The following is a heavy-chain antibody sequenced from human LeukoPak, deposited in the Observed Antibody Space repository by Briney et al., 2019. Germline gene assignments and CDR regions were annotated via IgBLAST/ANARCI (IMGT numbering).Heavy chain of an antibody. J-gene: IGHJ4*02. CDR2: INPSGGST. D-gene: IGHD3-22*01. Sequence: ASVKVSCKASGYTFTSYYMHWVRQAPGQGLEWMGIINPSGGSTSYAQKFQGRVTMTRDTSTSTVYMELSRLRSEDTAVYYCARVDGYYDSSPHEDYWGQGTLVTVSS. CDR3: ARVDGYYDSSPHEDY. V-gene: IGHV1-46*03. CDR1: GYTFTSYY.